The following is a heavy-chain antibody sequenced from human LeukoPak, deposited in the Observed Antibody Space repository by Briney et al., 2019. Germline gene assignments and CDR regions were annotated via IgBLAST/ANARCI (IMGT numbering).Heavy chain of an antibody. Sequence: GGSLRLSCAASGFAFSDFWMSWVRQAPGKGLEWVANVRHDGSAKSYVPFVRGRFTISRDNAKNSLYLQMNSLTVEDTAVYYCATSHDSAGNDWGQGTLVTVSS. V-gene: IGHV3-7*01. CDR2: VRHDGSAK. CDR3: ATSHDSAGND. D-gene: IGHD2-15*01. J-gene: IGHJ4*02. CDR1: GFAFSDFW.